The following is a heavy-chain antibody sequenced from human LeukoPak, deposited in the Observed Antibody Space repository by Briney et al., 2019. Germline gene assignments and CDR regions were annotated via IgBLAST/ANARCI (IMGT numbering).Heavy chain of an antibody. CDR2: IIPIFGTA. Sequence: SVKVSCKASGGTFSSYAISWLRQAPGQGLEWMGGIIPIFGTANYAQEFQGRVTITTDESTSTAYMELSSLRSGDTAVYYCARGFYYDFWSGYYVYWGQGTLVTVSS. CDR3: ARGFYYDFWSGYYVY. D-gene: IGHD3-3*01. CDR1: GGTFSSYA. J-gene: IGHJ4*02. V-gene: IGHV1-69*05.